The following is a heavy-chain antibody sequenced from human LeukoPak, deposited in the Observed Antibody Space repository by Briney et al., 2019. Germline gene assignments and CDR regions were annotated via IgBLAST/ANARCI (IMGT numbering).Heavy chain of an antibody. Sequence: PGGSLRLSCQASGFTFSSHWMGWVRQAPGKGLEWVANINPAGSDTYYVDSVKGRFTISRDNAKKSTFLQMNSLRVEETALYYCMKWGLAADIQDWGQGTLVTVSS. CDR3: MKWGLAADIQD. D-gene: IGHD6-25*01. CDR2: INPAGSDT. J-gene: IGHJ4*02. CDR1: GFTFSSHW. V-gene: IGHV3-7*03.